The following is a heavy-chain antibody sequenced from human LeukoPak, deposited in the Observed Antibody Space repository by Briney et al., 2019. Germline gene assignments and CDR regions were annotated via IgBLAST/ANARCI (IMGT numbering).Heavy chain of an antibody. D-gene: IGHD5-12*01. CDR2: INHSGST. Sequence: SETLSLTCAVYGGSFSGYYWSWIRQPPGKGLEWIGEINHSGSTNYNPSLKSRATISVDTSKNQFSLKLSSVTAADTAVYYCAREGGYSGYDSGDDAFDIWGQGTMVTVSS. V-gene: IGHV4-34*01. CDR3: AREGGYSGYDSGDDAFDI. J-gene: IGHJ3*02. CDR1: GGSFSGYY.